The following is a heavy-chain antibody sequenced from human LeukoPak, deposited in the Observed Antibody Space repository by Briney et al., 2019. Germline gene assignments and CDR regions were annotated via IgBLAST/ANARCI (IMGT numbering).Heavy chain of an antibody. D-gene: IGHD6-19*01. V-gene: IGHV3-21*04. J-gene: IGHJ4*02. CDR3: ARALAVAGDFDY. Sequence: SGGSLRLSCAASGFTFSSYSMNWVRQAPGKGLEWVSSISSSSSYIYYADSVKGRFTISRDNAKNSLYLQMNSLRAEDTAVYYCARALAVAGDFDYWGQGTLVTVSS. CDR1: GFTFSSYS. CDR2: ISSSSSYI.